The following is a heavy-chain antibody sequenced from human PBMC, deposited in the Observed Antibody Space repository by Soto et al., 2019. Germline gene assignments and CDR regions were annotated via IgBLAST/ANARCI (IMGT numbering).Heavy chain of an antibody. CDR2: INPSGGST. CDR3: ARKRPYCSGCSCYSSGWFDP. CDR1: GYTFTSYY. D-gene: IGHD2-15*01. J-gene: IGHJ5*02. V-gene: IGHV1-46*01. Sequence: ASVKVSCKASGYTFTSYYMHWVRQAPGQGLEWMGIINPSGGSTSYAQKFQGRVTMTRDTSTSTVYMELSSLRSEDTAVYYCARKRPYCSGCSCYSSGWFDPWGQGTLVTVSS.